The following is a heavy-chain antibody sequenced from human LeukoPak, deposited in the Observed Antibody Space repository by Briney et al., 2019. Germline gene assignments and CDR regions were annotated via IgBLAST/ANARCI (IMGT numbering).Heavy chain of an antibody. Sequence: XQAPGQGLEWMGIINPSGGSTSYAQKFQGRVTMTRDTSTSTVYMELSSLRSEDTAVYYCAREDGMDVWGQGTTVTVSS. J-gene: IGHJ6*02. V-gene: IGHV1-46*01. CDR3: AREDGMDV. CDR2: INPSGGST.